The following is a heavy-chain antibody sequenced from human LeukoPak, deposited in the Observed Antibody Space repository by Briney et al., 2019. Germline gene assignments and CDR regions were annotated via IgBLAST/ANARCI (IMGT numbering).Heavy chain of an antibody. CDR3: AGRYDFWSGYF. V-gene: IGHV3-11*01. CDR2: ISSSGSTI. CDR1: GFTFSDYY. Sequence: GGSLRLSCAASGFTFSDYYMSWIRQSPGKGLEWVSYISSSGSTIYYADSVKGRFTISRDNAKNSLYLQMNSLRAEDTAVYYCAGRYDFWSGYFWGQGTLVTVSS. D-gene: IGHD3-3*01. J-gene: IGHJ4*02.